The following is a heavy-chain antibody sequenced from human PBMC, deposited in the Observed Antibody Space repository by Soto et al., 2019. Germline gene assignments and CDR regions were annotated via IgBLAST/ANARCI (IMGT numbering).Heavy chain of an antibody. V-gene: IGHV3-33*01. J-gene: IGHJ4*02. Sequence: GGSLRLSCSASGFTFSSYGMHWVRQAPGKGLEWVAVIWYDGSNKYYADSVKGRFTISRDNSKDTLYLQMNSLRAEDTAVYYCARDSSGFDYWGQGTLVTVSS. CDR1: GFTFSSYG. CDR3: ARDSSGFDY. CDR2: IWYDGSNK. D-gene: IGHD6-19*01.